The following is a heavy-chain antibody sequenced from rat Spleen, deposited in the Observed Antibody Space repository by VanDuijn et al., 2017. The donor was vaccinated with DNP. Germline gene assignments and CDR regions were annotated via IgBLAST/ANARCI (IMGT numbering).Heavy chain of an antibody. J-gene: IGHJ1*01. D-gene: IGHD1-4*01. V-gene: IGHV5-31*01. CDR3: ARTTRVYWYFDF. CDR2: ITSSGGST. CDR1: GFTFNYYW. Sequence: EVQLVESGGDLVQPGRSLKLSCVASGFTFNYYWMAWIRQVPGKGLEWVASITSSGGSTYYPDPVKGRFPISRYNAKNTLYLQMNSLRSEDTATYYCARTTRVYWYFDFWGPGTMVTVSS.